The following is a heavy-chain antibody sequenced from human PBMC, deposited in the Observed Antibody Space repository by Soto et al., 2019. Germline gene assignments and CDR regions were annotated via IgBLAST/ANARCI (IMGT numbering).Heavy chain of an antibody. CDR2: IYYSGST. J-gene: IGHJ4*02. Sequence: QLQLQESGPGLVKPSETLSLTCTVSGGSISSSSYYWGWIRQPPGKGLAWIGSIYYSGSTYSNPSLKSRVTVSVEPSKSQSSLKLSSVTAADTAVYYCASQSYSGSDFYFDYWGQGTLVTVSS. D-gene: IGHD5-12*01. CDR3: ASQSYSGSDFYFDY. CDR1: GGSISSSSYY. V-gene: IGHV4-39*01.